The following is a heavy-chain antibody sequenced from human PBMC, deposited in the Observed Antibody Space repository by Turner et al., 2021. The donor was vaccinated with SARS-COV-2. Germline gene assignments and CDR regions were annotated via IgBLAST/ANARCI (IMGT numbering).Heavy chain of an antibody. J-gene: IGHJ6*02. D-gene: IGHD6-19*01. Sequence: QVQLVQSGAEVKKPGASVTVSCTVSGYTLTELSMHWVRQAPGKGLEWMGGFDPEDGETIYAQKFQGRVTMTEDTSTDTAYMELSSLRSEDTAVYYCATGVAVTGTPSAYYYYYGMDVWGQGTTVTVSS. CDR1: GYTLTELS. CDR2: FDPEDGET. V-gene: IGHV1-24*01. CDR3: ATGVAVTGTPSAYYYYYGMDV.